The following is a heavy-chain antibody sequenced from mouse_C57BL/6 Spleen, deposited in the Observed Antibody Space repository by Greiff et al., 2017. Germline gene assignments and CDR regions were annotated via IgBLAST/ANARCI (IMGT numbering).Heavy chain of an antibody. CDR2: LYPGDGDT. V-gene: IGHV1-80*01. D-gene: IGHD1-1*01. CDR1: GYAFSSYW. Sequence: VQLQQSGAELVKPGASVKISCKASGYAFSSYWMNWVKQRPGKGLEWIGQLYPGDGDTTYNGKFTGKATLTADKSSSTAYMQLSSLSSEDSAVYFGARRGYGSSGDYAMDYWGQGTSVTVAS. CDR3: ARRGYGSSGDYAMDY. J-gene: IGHJ4*01.